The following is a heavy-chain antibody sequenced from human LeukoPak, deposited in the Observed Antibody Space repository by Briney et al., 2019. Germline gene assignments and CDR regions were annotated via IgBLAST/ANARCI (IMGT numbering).Heavy chain of an antibody. CDR3: ATSEYDSSGYYKAGAFDI. CDR1: GYTFTSYG. Sequence: ASVKVSCKASGYTFTSYGISWVRQAPGQGLEWMGWISAYNGNTNYAQKLQGRVTMTTDTSTSTAYMELRSLRSDDTAVYYCATSEYDSSGYYKAGAFDIWGQGTMVTVSS. J-gene: IGHJ3*02. CDR2: ISAYNGNT. D-gene: IGHD3-22*01. V-gene: IGHV1-18*01.